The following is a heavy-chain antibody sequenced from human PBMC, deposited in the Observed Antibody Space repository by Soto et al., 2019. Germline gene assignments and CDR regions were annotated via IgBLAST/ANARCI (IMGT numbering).Heavy chain of an antibody. J-gene: IGHJ5*02. D-gene: IGHD4-4*01. V-gene: IGHV1-3*01. Sequence: ASVKVSCKASGYTFTRYAMHWVRQAPGQRLEWMGWINAGNGDTKYSQKFQDRVTITRDTSANTAYMELSSLRSDDTAVYYCARGMVNDYTVDWFGPWGQGTLVTVPS. CDR2: INAGNGDT. CDR1: GYTFTRYA. CDR3: ARGMVNDYTVDWFGP.